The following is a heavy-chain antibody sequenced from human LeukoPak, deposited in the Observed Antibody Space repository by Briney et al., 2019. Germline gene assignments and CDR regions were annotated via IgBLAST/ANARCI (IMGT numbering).Heavy chain of an antibody. J-gene: IGHJ1*01. Sequence: SVKVSCKASGGTFSSYAISWVRQAPGQGLEWMGRIIPILGIANYAQKFQGRVTITADKSTSTAYMELSSLRSEDTAVYYCARDPLERYNWNYFGYFQHWGQGTLVTVSS. CDR2: IIPILGIA. CDR3: ARDPLERYNWNYFGYFQH. V-gene: IGHV1-69*04. D-gene: IGHD1-7*01. CDR1: GGTFSSYA.